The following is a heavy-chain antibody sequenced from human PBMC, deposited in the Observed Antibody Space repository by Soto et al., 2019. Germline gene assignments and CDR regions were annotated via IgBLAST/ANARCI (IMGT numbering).Heavy chain of an antibody. V-gene: IGHV1-18*04. CDR1: GYTFTNYG. J-gene: IGHJ4*02. CDR2: ISPFTGDT. CDR3: ARSCSGGSCPSAY. D-gene: IGHD2-15*01. Sequence: ASVKVSCKASGYTFTNYGINWVRQAPGQGLEWMGRISPFTGDTHYTQSLQGRITMTTDTSTSTAYMELRSLRSADTAVYYCARSCSGGSCPSAYWGQGTLVTVSS.